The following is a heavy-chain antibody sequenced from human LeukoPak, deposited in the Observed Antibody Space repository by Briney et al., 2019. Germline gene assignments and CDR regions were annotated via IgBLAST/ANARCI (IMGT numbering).Heavy chain of an antibody. J-gene: IGHJ4*02. CDR3: SSATFEVGGAVDY. D-gene: IGHD3-3*01. CDR1: GLTFSRCT. V-gene: IGHV3-30-3*01. CDR2: ISKDGSTI. Sequence: GRSLRLSCAASGLTFSRCTMHWVRQAPGKGLEWVALISKDGSTINYAASVKGRFTISRDNSNNMVYLQMNSLRTEDTAVYYCSSATFEVGGAVDYWGQGTLVTVSS.